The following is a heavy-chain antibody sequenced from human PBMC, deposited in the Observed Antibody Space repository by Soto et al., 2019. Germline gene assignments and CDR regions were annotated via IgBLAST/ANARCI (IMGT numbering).Heavy chain of an antibody. Sequence: EVQLLESGGGLVQPGGSLRLSCAASGFTFSSYAMSWVRQAPGKGLEWVSAISGSGGSTYYADSVKGRFTISRDNSKNTLYLQMNSLRAEDTAVYYCAKDRYSGSYFEPPQNFDYWGQGTLVTVSS. CDR3: AKDRYSGSYFEPPQNFDY. J-gene: IGHJ4*02. V-gene: IGHV3-23*01. CDR2: ISGSGGST. CDR1: GFTFSSYA. D-gene: IGHD1-26*01.